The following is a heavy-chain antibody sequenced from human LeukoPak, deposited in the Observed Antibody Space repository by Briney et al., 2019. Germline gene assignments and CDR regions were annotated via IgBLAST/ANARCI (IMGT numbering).Heavy chain of an antibody. V-gene: IGHV3-23*01. CDR1: GFTFSSYA. CDR2: ISGSGGST. Sequence: GGSLRLSCAASGFTFSSYAMSWVRQAPGKGLEWVSAISGSGGSTYYADSVKGRFTISRDNSKNTLYLQMNSLRAEDRAVYYCAKDPRHITTFGVPLNWFDPWGQGTLVTVSS. CDR3: AKDPRHITTFGVPLNWFDP. D-gene: IGHD3-3*01. J-gene: IGHJ5*02.